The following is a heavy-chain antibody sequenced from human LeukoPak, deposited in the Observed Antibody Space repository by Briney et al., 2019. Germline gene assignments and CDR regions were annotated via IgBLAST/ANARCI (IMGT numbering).Heavy chain of an antibody. J-gene: IGHJ4*02. CDR1: GGSFSGYY. Sequence: SETLSLTCAVYGGSFSGYYWSWIRQPPGKGLEWIGEINHSGSTNYNPSLKSRVTISVDTSKDQFSLKLSSVTAADTAVYYCVRGRMRYYDSSGYLSNWGQGTLVTVSS. D-gene: IGHD3-22*01. V-gene: IGHV4-34*01. CDR2: INHSGST. CDR3: VRGRMRYYDSSGYLSN.